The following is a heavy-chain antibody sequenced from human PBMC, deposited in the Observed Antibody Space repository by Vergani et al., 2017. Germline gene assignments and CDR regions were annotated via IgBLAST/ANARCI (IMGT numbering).Heavy chain of an antibody. D-gene: IGHD1-7*01. J-gene: IGHJ3*02. CDR2: IYHSGST. V-gene: IGHV4-38-2*02. Sequence: QVQLQESGPGLVKPSETLSLTCTVSGGSISSGYYWGWIRQPPGKGLEWIGSIYHSGSTYYNPSLKSRVTISVDTSKNQFSLKLSSVTAADTAVYYCARAGTTPTYAFDIWGQGTMVTVSS. CDR3: ARAGTTPTYAFDI. CDR1: GGSISSGYY.